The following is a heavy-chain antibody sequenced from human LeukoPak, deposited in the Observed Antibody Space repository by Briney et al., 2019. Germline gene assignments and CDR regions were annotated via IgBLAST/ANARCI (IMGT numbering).Heavy chain of an antibody. CDR3: ARSKLWFGELLYFDY. CDR2: IYYSGST. Sequence: SQTLSLTCTVSGGSISSGDYYWSWIRQPPGKGLEWIGYIYYSGSTYYNPSLKSLVTISVDTSKNQFSLKLSSVTAADTAVYYCARSKLWFGELLYFDYWGQGTLVTVSS. V-gene: IGHV4-30-4*01. D-gene: IGHD3-10*01. J-gene: IGHJ4*02. CDR1: GGSISSGDYY.